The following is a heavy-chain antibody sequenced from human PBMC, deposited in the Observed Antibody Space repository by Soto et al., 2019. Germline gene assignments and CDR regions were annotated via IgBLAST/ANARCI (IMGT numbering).Heavy chain of an antibody. J-gene: IGHJ4*02. V-gene: IGHV3-74*01. CDR3: ARDLAGVDDS. CDR2: VNPDGTPT. CDR1: GFTFSTYW. Sequence: EVQLVESGGGLVQPGGSLRLSCAASGFTFSTYWMHWVRQVPGKGLVWVSRVNPDGTPTNYAASVKGRFTISRDNAKNTLHLQMNSLTVDDTAVYFCARDLAGVDDSWGQGTLVTVSS. D-gene: IGHD7-27*01.